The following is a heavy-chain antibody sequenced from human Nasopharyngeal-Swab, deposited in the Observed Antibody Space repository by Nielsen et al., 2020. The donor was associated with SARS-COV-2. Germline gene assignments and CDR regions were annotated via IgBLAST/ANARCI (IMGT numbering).Heavy chain of an antibody. CDR1: GFTFDDYG. V-gene: IGHV3-30*03. J-gene: IGHJ4*02. D-gene: IGHD1-1*01. Sequence: GESLKISCAASGFTFDDYGMSWVRQAPGKGLEWVAAMSGDGSEKNYADSVTGRFTISKDNSKNTLYLQMNSLRPDDTAVYFCARNHNGLSWGQGTLVTVSS. CDR2: MSGDGSEK. CDR3: ARNHNGLS.